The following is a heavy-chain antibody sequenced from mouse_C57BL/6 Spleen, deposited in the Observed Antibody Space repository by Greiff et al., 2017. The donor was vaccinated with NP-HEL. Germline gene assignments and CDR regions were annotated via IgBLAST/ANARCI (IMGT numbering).Heavy chain of an antibody. CDR1: GFTFSSYG. CDR2: ISSGGSYT. CDR3: ARHGRDYDVLDY. J-gene: IGHJ4*01. Sequence: DVQLVESGGDLVKPGGSLKLSCAASGFTFSSYGMSWVRQTPDKRLEWVATISSGGSYTYYPDSVKGRFTISRDNAKNTLYLQMSSLKSEDTAMYYCARHGRDYDVLDYWGQGTSVTVSS. V-gene: IGHV5-6*01.